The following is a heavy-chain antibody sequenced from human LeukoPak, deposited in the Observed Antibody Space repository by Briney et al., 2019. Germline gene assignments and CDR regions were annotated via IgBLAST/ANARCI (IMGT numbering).Heavy chain of an antibody. V-gene: IGHV4-34*01. Sequence: SETLSLTCAVYGGSFSGYYWSWIRQPPGKGLEWIGEINHSGSTNYNPSLKSRVTISVDTSKNQFSLKLSSVTAADTAVYYCARGNAPFYYDSPFGMDVWGQGTTVAVSS. D-gene: IGHD3-22*01. CDR3: ARGNAPFYYDSPFGMDV. J-gene: IGHJ6*02. CDR1: GGSFSGYY. CDR2: INHSGST.